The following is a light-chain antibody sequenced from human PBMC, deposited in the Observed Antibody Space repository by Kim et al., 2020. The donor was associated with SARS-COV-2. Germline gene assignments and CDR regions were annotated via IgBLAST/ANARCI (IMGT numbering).Light chain of an antibody. J-gene: IGLJ3*02. CDR2: SNG. CDR3: SAWDTSLDAWV. CDR1: VNTLANQG. V-gene: IGLV10-54*01. Sequence: PPPTSPAPVNTLANQGAAWLQPHHRHPPTIVFSSNGKTPSRTSQRSSASRSGNTASLTITGLQPEDEADYYCSAWDTSLDAWVFGGGTQLTVL.